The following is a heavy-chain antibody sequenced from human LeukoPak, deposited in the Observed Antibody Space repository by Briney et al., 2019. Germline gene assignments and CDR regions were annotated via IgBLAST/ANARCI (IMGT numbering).Heavy chain of an antibody. J-gene: IGHJ4*02. D-gene: IGHD3-16*01. CDR2: ISSSGSTI. CDR1: GFTFSDYY. V-gene: IGHV3-11*01. CDR3: ARVSYDYVWGTQHPPDY. Sequence: GGSLRLSCAASGFTFSDYYMSWIRQAPGKGLEWVSHISSSGSTICYADSVKGRFTISRDNAKNSLYLQMNSLRAEDTAVYYCARVSYDYVWGTQHPPDYWGQGTLVTVSS.